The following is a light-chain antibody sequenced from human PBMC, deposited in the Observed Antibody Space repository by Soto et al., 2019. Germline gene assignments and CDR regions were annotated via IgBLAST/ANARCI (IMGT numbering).Light chain of an antibody. V-gene: IGLV2-14*03. CDR1: STDIGRYNY. Sequence: QSALTQPASVSGSPGQSITISCTGTSTDIGRYNYVSWYQQHPGKAPKLIIYDVTTRPSGVSNRFSGSKSGNTASLTISGLQAEDEADYYCCSYTSSSTLGVVGGGTKLTVL. J-gene: IGLJ2*01. CDR2: DVT. CDR3: CSYTSSSTLGV.